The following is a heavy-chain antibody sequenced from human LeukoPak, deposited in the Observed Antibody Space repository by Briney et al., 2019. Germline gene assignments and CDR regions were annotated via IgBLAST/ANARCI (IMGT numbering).Heavy chain of an antibody. CDR1: GFTVSSNY. CDR2: ISWNSGSI. Sequence: GGSLRLSCAASGFTVSSNYMSWVRQAPGKGLEWVSGISWNSGSIDYADSVKGRFTISRDNAKNSLYLQMNSLRAEDTALYYCAKASIGGGPPYYYYYMDVWGKGTTVTISS. D-gene: IGHD4-23*01. V-gene: IGHV3-9*01. CDR3: AKASIGGGPPYYYYYMDV. J-gene: IGHJ6*03.